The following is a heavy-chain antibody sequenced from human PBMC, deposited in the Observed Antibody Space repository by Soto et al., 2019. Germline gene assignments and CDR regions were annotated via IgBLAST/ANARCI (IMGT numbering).Heavy chain of an antibody. CDR2: MNPNSGNT. J-gene: IGHJ3*02. V-gene: IGHV1-8*01. Sequence: QVQLVQSGAEVKKPGASVKVSCKASGYTFTSYDINWVRQATGQGLEWMGWMNPNSGNTGYAQKFQGRVTMTRNTSISTAYMELSSLRSEDTAVYYWARPGYSSGWSRGDAFDIWGQGTMVTVSS. CDR1: GYTFTSYD. CDR3: ARPGYSSGWSRGDAFDI. D-gene: IGHD6-19*01.